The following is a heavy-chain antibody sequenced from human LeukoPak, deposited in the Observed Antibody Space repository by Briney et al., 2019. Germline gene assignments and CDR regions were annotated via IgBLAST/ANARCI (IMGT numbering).Heavy chain of an antibody. J-gene: IGHJ4*02. D-gene: IGHD4-17*01. CDR3: AKDPDYGDYVG. CDR2: ISWNSGSI. Sequence: GGSLRLSCAASGFTFDDYAMHWVRQAPGKGLEWVSGISWNSGSIGYADSVKGRFTISRDNAKNSLYLQMNSLRAEDTALYYCAKDPDYGDYVGWGQGTLVTVSS. CDR1: GFTFDDYA. V-gene: IGHV3-9*01.